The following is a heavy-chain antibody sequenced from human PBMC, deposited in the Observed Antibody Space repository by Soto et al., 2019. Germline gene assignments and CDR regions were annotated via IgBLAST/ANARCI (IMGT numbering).Heavy chain of an antibody. V-gene: IGHV4-59*08. D-gene: IGHD6-13*01. J-gene: IGHJ4*02. CDR1: GGSISTYY. CDR3: ARLPRAASYTYFDY. Sequence: SETLSLTCTVSGGSISTYYWSWNRKPPGKGLEWVGYIYYSGSTNYNPSLKSRVTISIDTSKNQFSLKLNSVTAADTAIYYCARLPRAASYTYFDYWGQGTLVTVSS. CDR2: IYYSGST.